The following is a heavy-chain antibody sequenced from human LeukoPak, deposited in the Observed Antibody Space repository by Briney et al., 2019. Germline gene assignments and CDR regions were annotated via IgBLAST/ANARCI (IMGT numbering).Heavy chain of an antibody. CDR1: GFSFSGYY. Sequence: KPSETLSLTCAVYGFSFSGYYWSWVRQPPGKGLEWLGEINHSGSTNYNPSLKSRVTISVDTSKNQFSLKLSSVTAADTAVYYCASAHGSTSESPFDYWGQGTLVTVSS. CDR2: INHSGST. D-gene: IGHD2-2*01. V-gene: IGHV4-34*01. J-gene: IGHJ4*02. CDR3: ASAHGSTSESPFDY.